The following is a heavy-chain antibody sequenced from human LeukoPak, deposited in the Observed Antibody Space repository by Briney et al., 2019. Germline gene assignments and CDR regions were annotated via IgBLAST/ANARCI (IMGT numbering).Heavy chain of an antibody. Sequence: ASVKVSCNASGYTFTGYYIHWVRQAPGQGLEWMGWINPNGGATRFAQKFQGRVTMTRDTSISTAYMDLSSLRSDDTAVYYCSRDRADGSMNAFDVWGQGTLVTVSS. CDR3: SRDRADGSMNAFDV. J-gene: IGHJ3*01. D-gene: IGHD3-22*01. CDR1: GYTFTGYY. V-gene: IGHV1-2*02. CDR2: INPNGGAT.